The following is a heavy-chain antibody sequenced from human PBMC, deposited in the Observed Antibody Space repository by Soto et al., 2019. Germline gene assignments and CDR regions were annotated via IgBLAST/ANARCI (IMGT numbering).Heavy chain of an antibody. CDR3: AKDRRYCSSTSCPHRYYYYYMDV. J-gene: IGHJ6*03. V-gene: IGHV3-23*01. Sequence: PGGSLIVSCAASGFTFSSYAMIWVRQAPGKGLEWVSAISGSGGSTYYADSVKGRFTISRDNSKNTLYLQMNSLRAEDTAVYYCAKDRRYCSSTSCPHRYYYYYMDVWGKGTTVTVSS. CDR2: ISGSGGST. D-gene: IGHD2-2*01. CDR1: GFTFSSYA.